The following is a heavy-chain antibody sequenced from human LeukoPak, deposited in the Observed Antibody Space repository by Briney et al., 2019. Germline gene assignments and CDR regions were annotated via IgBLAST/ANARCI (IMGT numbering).Heavy chain of an antibody. CDR2: ISGSGSDT. V-gene: IGHV3-23*01. J-gene: IGHJ5*02. Sequence: SGGSLRLSCAASGFTFSFCAMSWVRQAPGKGLEWVSTISGSGSDTSYADSVRGRFTISRDNPKNTLYLQMTNLRDEDTALYFCAKGQGFSSTWYADHWGQGTLVTVSS. D-gene: IGHD6-13*01. CDR1: GFTFSFCA. CDR3: AKGQGFSSTWYADH.